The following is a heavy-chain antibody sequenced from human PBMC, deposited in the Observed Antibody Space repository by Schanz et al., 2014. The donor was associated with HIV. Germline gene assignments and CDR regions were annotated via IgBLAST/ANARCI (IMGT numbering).Heavy chain of an antibody. CDR3: AKVAIHSSGWLPFDY. Sequence: VQLVESGGDLVKPGGSLRLSCTASGFSFSDYHMSWIRQAPGKGLEWVSRINSDGSSTNYADSVKGRLTISRDNAKNTLYLQMNSLGAEDTAVYYCAKVAIHSSGWLPFDYWGQGTLVTVSS. CDR1: GFSFSDYH. V-gene: IGHV3-11*05. J-gene: IGHJ4*02. D-gene: IGHD6-19*01. CDR2: INSDGSST.